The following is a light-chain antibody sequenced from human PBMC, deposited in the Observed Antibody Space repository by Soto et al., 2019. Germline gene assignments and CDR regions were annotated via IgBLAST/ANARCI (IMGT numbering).Light chain of an antibody. Sequence: QTVVTQEPSFSVSPGGTVTLTCGVRSGSVSTRYYPSWYQQTPGQAPRTLIYSTSTRSSGVPDRFSGSIVVNKAALTISGAQADDESEYYCVLYMGSGIWVFGGGTKLTVL. CDR2: STS. V-gene: IGLV8-61*01. CDR1: SGSVSTRYY. CDR3: VLYMGSGIWV. J-gene: IGLJ3*02.